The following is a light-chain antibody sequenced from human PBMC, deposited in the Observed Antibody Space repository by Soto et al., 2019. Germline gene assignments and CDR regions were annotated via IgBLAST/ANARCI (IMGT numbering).Light chain of an antibody. CDR3: SENTARSTLV. CDR1: MRDVGAYNL. J-gene: IGLJ3*02. V-gene: IGLV2-14*01. Sequence: QSVLTQPASVSGSAGQSITISCSGTMRDVGAYNLVSWYQQHPGTAPKLIIYEVRNRPSGISSRFSGSRSGNTASLTISGPQPEDEGDYYCSENTARSTLVFGGGTKVTVL. CDR2: EVR.